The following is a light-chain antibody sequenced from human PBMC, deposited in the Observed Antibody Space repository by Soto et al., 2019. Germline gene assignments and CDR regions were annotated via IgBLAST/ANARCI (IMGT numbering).Light chain of an antibody. CDR3: LQSLHFPLT. Sequence: EIVMTQTPLSLSVTPGQSASISCRSSQTLLHSNGKSYLYWYLQKAGQAPQLLIYEVSKRFSGVPDRFSGSGAWTDFTLKISRVEADDVGVYYCLQSLHFPLTFGGGTKVEIK. CDR1: QTLLHSNGKSY. V-gene: IGKV2D-29*01. CDR2: EVS. J-gene: IGKJ4*01.